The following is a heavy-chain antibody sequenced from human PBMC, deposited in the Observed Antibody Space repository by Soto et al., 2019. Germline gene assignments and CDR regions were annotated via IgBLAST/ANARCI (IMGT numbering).Heavy chain of an antibody. D-gene: IGHD3-10*01. CDR1: GLTVSNAY. CDR2: IYDNGTT. V-gene: IGHV3-53*01. CDR3: ARPLPSGRNYGLDV. Sequence: PGGSLRLCCAASGLTVSNAYMAWVRQAPGMGLEWVSVIYDNGTTYYADSVKGRFTISRDTSTNTLSLQMDSLRAEDTAVYYCARPLPSGRNYGLDVWGQGTTVTVSS. J-gene: IGHJ6*02.